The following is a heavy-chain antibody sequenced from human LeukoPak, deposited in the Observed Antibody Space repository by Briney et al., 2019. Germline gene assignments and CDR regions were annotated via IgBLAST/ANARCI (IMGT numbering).Heavy chain of an antibody. CDR3: ARDGLQTRYSWNDEGRKNWFDP. CDR1: GFTFSGYY. Sequence: GSVKVSCKASGFTFSGYYMQWVRQAPGQGLEWMGIINPSDGSTKYAQKFQGRVTMTGDTSTNTVYMELSSLRSEDTALYYCARDGLQTRYSWNDEGRKNWFDPWGQGTLVTVSS. V-gene: IGHV1-46*01. D-gene: IGHD1-1*01. CDR2: INPSDGST. J-gene: IGHJ5*02.